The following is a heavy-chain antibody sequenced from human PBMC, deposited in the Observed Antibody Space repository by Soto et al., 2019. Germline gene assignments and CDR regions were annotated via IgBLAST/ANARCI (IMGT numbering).Heavy chain of an antibody. CDR3: AKDVSPGIAAAGPFDY. V-gene: IGHV3-9*01. J-gene: IGHJ4*02. CDR1: GFTFDDYA. D-gene: IGHD6-13*01. Sequence: LRLSCAASGFTFDDYAMHWVRQAPGKGLEWVSGISWNSGSIGYADSVKGRFTISRDNAKNSLYLQMNSLRAEDTALYYCAKDVSPGIAAAGPFDYWGQGTLVTVSS. CDR2: ISWNSGSI.